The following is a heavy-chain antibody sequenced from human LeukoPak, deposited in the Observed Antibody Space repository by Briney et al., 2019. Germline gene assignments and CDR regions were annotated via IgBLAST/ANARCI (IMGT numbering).Heavy chain of an antibody. V-gene: IGHV4-34*01. CDR3: ARGGCSSTSCYATNYYGMDV. CDR1: GGSFSGYY. D-gene: IGHD2-2*01. Sequence: SETLSLTCAVYGGSFSGYYWSWIRQPPGKGLEWIGEINHSGSTNYNPSPKSRVTISVDTSKNQFSLKLSSVTAADTAVYYCARGGCSSTSCYATNYYGMDVWGQGTTVTVSS. CDR2: INHSGST. J-gene: IGHJ6*02.